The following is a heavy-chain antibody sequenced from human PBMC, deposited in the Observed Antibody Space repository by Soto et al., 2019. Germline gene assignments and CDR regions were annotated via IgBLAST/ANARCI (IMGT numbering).Heavy chain of an antibody. CDR1: GGSISSGDYY. CDR2: IYYSGST. V-gene: IGHV4-30-4*01. J-gene: IGHJ6*02. Sequence: PSETLSLTCTVSGGSISSGDYYWSWIRQPPGKGLEWIGYIYYSGSTYYNPSLKSRVTISVDTSKNQFSLKLSSVTAADTAVYYCARAVWSGYYTSYYYYYGMDVWGQGTTVTVSS. D-gene: IGHD3-3*01. CDR3: ARAVWSGYYTSYYYYYGMDV.